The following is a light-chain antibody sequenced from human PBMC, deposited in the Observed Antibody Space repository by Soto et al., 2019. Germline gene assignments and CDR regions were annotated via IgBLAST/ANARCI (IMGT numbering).Light chain of an antibody. Sequence: EKLMSLSPATLSVTPGERVTLSCRASQNIHNHMSWFLQKPGQTPRLLIYDAIIRAADVPARFSGSWSGTDFTLTITSLEPEDFAVYYCQHRSNWLAFGGGTKVDI. CDR1: QNIHNH. CDR2: DAI. V-gene: IGKV3-11*01. CDR3: QHRSNWLA. J-gene: IGKJ4*01.